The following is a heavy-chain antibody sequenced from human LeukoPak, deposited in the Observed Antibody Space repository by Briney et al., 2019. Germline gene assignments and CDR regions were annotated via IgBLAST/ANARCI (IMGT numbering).Heavy chain of an antibody. V-gene: IGHV3-23*01. CDR3: ARDPTITMVRGVITGPDY. CDR1: GFTFSSYG. Sequence: PGGSLRLSCAASGFTFSSYGMSWVRQAPGKGLEWVSAISGSGGSTYYADSVKGRFTISRDNAKNTLYLQMNSLRAEDTAVYYCARDPTITMVRGVITGPDYWGQGTLVTVSS. CDR2: ISGSGGST. D-gene: IGHD3-10*01. J-gene: IGHJ4*02.